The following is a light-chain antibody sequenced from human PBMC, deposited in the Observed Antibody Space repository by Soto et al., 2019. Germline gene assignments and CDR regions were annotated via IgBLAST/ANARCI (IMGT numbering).Light chain of an antibody. CDR3: HQSNSYPYT. CDR2: TAS. Sequence: DIQMTQSPSTLSASVGDRVTITCRASQSISSWLAWSQQKPGKAPKLLNYTASSLERGVPSRFSGSGSGTEFTLPISSLQPDDFATYCSHQSNSYPYTFCHGTKLEIK. V-gene: IGKV1-5*03. J-gene: IGKJ2*01. CDR1: QSISSW.